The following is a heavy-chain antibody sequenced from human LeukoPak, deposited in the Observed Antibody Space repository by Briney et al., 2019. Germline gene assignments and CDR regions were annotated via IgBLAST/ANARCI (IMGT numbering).Heavy chain of an antibody. Sequence: ASVKVSCKASGYTFTGYYMHWVRQAPGQGLEWMGWINPNSGGTNYAQKFQGRVTMTRDTSISTAYMELSRLRSDDTAVYYCAREGGIVVVPGFDYWGQGTLVTVSS. CDR2: INPNSGGT. J-gene: IGHJ4*02. CDR3: AREGGIVVVPGFDY. V-gene: IGHV1-2*02. D-gene: IGHD2-2*01. CDR1: GYTFTGYY.